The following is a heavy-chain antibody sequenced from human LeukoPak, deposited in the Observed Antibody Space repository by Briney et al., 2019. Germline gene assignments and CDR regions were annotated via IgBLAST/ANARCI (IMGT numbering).Heavy chain of an antibody. Sequence: GRSLRLSCAASGFTFSSYAMHWVRQAPGKGLEWVSAISGSGGSTYYADSVKGRFTISRDNSKNTLYLQMNSLRAEDTAVYYCATRSSGSYRYLDYWGQGTLVTVSS. CDR1: GFTFSSYA. V-gene: IGHV3-23*01. CDR2: ISGSGGST. D-gene: IGHD1-26*01. J-gene: IGHJ4*02. CDR3: ATRSSGSYRYLDY.